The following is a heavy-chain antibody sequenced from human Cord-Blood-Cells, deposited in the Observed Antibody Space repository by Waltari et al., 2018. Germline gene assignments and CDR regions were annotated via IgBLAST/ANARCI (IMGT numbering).Heavy chain of an antibody. D-gene: IGHD6-13*01. CDR1: GYTFTSYD. Sequence: QVQLVQSGAEVKKPGASVKVSCTASGYTFTSYDINWVRQATGHGIEWMGWMNPSSGNTGYAQKFQGRVTFTRNTSRSTAYMELSSLRSEDTAVYYCVRRGAAAGNWFDPWGQGTLVTVSS. V-gene: IGHV1-8*03. J-gene: IGHJ5*02. CDR3: VRRGAAAGNWFDP. CDR2: MNPSSGNT.